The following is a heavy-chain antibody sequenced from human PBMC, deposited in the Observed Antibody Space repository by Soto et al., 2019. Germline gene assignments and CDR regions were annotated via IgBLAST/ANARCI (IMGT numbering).Heavy chain of an antibody. J-gene: IGHJ6*02. Sequence: SETLSLTCGVYGGSIRGYYWSWIRQSPGKGLEWIGDINDNGGTNYNPSLKSRVTTSLDTSKKQVSLMVSSVTAADTAVYYCARGRYSYETIYYKFYYSALDVWGQGATVTVSS. CDR2: INDNGGT. CDR1: GGSIRGYY. CDR3: ARGRYSYETIYYKFYYSALDV. D-gene: IGHD3-10*01. V-gene: IGHV4-34*01.